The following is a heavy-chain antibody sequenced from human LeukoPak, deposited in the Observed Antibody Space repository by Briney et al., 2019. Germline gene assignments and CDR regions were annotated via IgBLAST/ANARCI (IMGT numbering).Heavy chain of an antibody. J-gene: IGHJ3*02. D-gene: IGHD3-3*01. V-gene: IGHV3-33*01. CDR3: ARDVTIFGVVTRVGAFDI. Sequence: GRSLRLSCAASGFTFSSYGMHWVRQAPGKGLEWVAVIWYDGSNKYYADSVKGRFTISRGNSKNTLYLQMNSLRAEDTAVYYCARDVTIFGVVTRVGAFDIWGQGTMVTVSS. CDR2: IWYDGSNK. CDR1: GFTFSSYG.